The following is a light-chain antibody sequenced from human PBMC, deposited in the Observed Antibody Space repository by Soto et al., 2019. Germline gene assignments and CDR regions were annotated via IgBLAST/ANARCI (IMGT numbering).Light chain of an antibody. CDR1: QSVSSN. CDR3: QQYRT. CDR2: EAS. Sequence: EIGVTQTPATLSLSPGERATLSCRASQSVSSNLAWYQQNPGQAPRLLIYEASSRATGIPDRFSGSGSGTDFTLTISRLEPEDFAVYYCQQYRTFGQGTKVDIK. V-gene: IGKV3D-20*02. J-gene: IGKJ1*01.